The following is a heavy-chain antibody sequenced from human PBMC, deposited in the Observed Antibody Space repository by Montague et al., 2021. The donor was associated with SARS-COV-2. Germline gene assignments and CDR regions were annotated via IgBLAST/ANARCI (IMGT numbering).Heavy chain of an antibody. V-gene: IGHV4-4*02. CDR2: IYYTGNT. CDR3: AWGGTYHYGMDV. J-gene: IGHJ6*02. D-gene: IGHD3-16*01. CDR1: DGSIGSPNW. Sequence: SETLSLTCAVSDGSIGSPNWWNWVRQPPGKGLEWIGEIYYTGNTNYNPSLKSRVTIFIDKSKNHFSLQLSSVTAADTAVYYCAWGGTYHYGMDVWGQGTTVAVSS.